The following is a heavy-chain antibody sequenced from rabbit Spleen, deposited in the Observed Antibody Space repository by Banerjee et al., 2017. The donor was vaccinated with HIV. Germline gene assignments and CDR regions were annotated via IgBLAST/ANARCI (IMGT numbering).Heavy chain of an antibody. Sequence: QSLEESGGGLVKPGASLTLTCTASGIDFSTYSMSWVRQAPGKGLEWIGCIYTGSGSTYYASWAKGRFTISKTSSTTVTLQMTSLTAADTATYFCVRGASSSGYYNLWGPGTLVTVS. J-gene: IGHJ4*01. D-gene: IGHD1-1*01. V-gene: IGHV1S40*01. CDR1: GIDFSTYS. CDR3: VRGASSSGYYNL. CDR2: IYTGSGST.